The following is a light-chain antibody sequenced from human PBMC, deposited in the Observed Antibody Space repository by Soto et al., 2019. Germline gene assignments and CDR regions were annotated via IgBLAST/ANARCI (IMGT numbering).Light chain of an antibody. CDR2: VAS. Sequence: IVLTQTPGTLSLSPGETATLSCRASQSVSASFLAWYQQRPGQAPRLLIYVASTRATGIPERFSGSGSGTDFTLTINRLEPEDSAVYYCQQYGSSPLTFGGGTKVEFK. V-gene: IGKV3-20*01. CDR3: QQYGSSPLT. J-gene: IGKJ4*01. CDR1: QSVSASF.